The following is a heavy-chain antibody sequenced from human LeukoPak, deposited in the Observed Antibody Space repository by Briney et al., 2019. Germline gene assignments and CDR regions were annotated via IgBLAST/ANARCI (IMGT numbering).Heavy chain of an antibody. V-gene: IGHV3-53*05. CDR1: GFTVSSNY. D-gene: IGHD6-13*01. Sequence: GGSLRLSCAASGFTVSSNYMSWVRQAPGKGLEWVSVIYSGGSTYYADSVKGRFTISRDNSKNTLYLQMNSLRAEDTAVYYCARDSPYSSSWPLGYWGQGTLVTVSS. CDR3: ARDSPYSSSWPLGY. J-gene: IGHJ4*02. CDR2: IYSGGST.